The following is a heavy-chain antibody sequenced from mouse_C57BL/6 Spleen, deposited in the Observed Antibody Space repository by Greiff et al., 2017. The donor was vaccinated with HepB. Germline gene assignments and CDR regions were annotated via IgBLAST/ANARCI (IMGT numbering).Heavy chain of an antibody. CDR2: IYPGGGYT. CDR3: ARSGDYYSNYDAMDY. D-gene: IGHD2-5*01. J-gene: IGHJ4*01. V-gene: IGHV1-63*01. Sequence: QVQLQQSGAELVRPGTSVKMSCKASGYTFTNYWIGWAKQRPGHGLEWIGDIYPGGGYTNYNEKFKGKATLTADKSTSTAYMQFSSLTSEDSAIYYWARSGDYYSNYDAMDYWGQGTSVTVSS. CDR1: GYTFTNYW.